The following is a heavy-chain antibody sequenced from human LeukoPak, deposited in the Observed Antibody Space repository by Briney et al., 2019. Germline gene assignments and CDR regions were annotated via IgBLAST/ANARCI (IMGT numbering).Heavy chain of an antibody. V-gene: IGHV3-66*01. CDR1: GFIVSSNY. CDR2: IYSGGST. Sequence: GGSLRLSCAASGFIVSSNYMNWVRHAPGKGLEWVSIIYSGGSTDYADSVKGRFTISRDNSKNTLYLQMNSLRAEDTAMYYCFDYVWGSYRQPWGQGTLVTVSS. CDR3: FDYVWGSYRQP. D-gene: IGHD3-16*02. J-gene: IGHJ4*02.